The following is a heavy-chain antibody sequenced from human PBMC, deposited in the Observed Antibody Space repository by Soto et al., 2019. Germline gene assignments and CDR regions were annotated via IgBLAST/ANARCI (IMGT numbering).Heavy chain of an antibody. D-gene: IGHD5-12*01. CDR3: ARAREMATITDY. CDR2: IYYSGST. CDR1: GGSVSSGSYY. Sequence: ASETLSLTCTVSGGSVSSGSYYWSWIRQPPGKGLEWIGYIYYSGSTNYNPSLKSRVTISVDTSKNQFSLKLSSVTAADTAVYYCARAREMATITDYWGQGTLVTVSS. J-gene: IGHJ4*02. V-gene: IGHV4-61*01.